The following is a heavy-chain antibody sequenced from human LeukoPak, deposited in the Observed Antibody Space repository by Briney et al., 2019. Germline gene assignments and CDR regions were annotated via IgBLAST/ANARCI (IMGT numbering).Heavy chain of an antibody. V-gene: IGHV3-9*01. D-gene: IGHD3-22*01. CDR2: ISWNSGSI. CDR1: GFTFDDYA. CDR3: AKGVSGYQGGWFDP. Sequence: GGSLRLSCAASGFTFDDYAMHWVRQAPRKGLEWVSGISWNSGSIGYADSVKGRFTISRDNAKNSLYLQMNSLRAEDTALYYCAKGVSGYQGGWFDPWGQGTLVTVSS. J-gene: IGHJ5*02.